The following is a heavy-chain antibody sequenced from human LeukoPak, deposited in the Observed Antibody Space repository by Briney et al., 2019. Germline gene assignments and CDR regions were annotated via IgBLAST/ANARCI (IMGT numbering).Heavy chain of an antibody. Sequence: GSLRLSCAASGFPFSSYVMSWVRQAPGKGLEWVSTITGSGDATYYADSVKGRFTISRDNSKNTLYLQMDSLRAEDAAAYHCATDEANCSGGSCYSFTYWGQGTLVTVSS. J-gene: IGHJ4*02. CDR2: ITGSGDAT. CDR3: ATDEANCSGGSCYSFTY. CDR1: GFPFSSYV. V-gene: IGHV3-23*01. D-gene: IGHD2-15*01.